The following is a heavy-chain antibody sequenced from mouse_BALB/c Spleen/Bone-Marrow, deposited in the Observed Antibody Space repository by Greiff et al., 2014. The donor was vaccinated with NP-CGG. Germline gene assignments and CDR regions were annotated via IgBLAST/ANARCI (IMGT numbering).Heavy chain of an antibody. D-gene: IGHD1-1*01. Sequence: EVQLQESGTVLARPGASVKMSCKASGYSFTSYWTHWVKQRPGQGLEWIGGIYPGNSDTSYNQKFKGKAKLTAVTSASTAYMELSSLTNEDSAVYYCIRDYGYVMDYWGQGTSVTVSS. CDR3: IRDYGYVMDY. V-gene: IGHV1-5*01. CDR2: IYPGNSDT. J-gene: IGHJ4*01. CDR1: GYSFTSYW.